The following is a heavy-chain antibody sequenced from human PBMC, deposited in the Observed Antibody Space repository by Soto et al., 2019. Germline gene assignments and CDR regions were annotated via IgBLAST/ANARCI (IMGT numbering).Heavy chain of an antibody. CDR3: ARAKVAAAGKRIRYYYGMDV. J-gene: IGHJ6*02. Sequence: SQTLSLTGTIAGDTVSGNSAARDWIRQSPSRGLEWLGRTYYRSKWYNDYAVSVKSRITINPDTSKNQFSLQLNSVTPEDTAVYYCARAKVAAAGKRIRYYYGMDVWGQGTTVTVSS. D-gene: IGHD6-13*01. CDR1: GDTVSGNSAA. V-gene: IGHV6-1*01. CDR2: TYYRSKWYN.